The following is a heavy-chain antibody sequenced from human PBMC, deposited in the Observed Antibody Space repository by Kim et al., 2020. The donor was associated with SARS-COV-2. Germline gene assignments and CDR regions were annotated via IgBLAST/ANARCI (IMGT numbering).Heavy chain of an antibody. V-gene: IGHV3-23*01. Sequence: DSLKGRFTIARDNSKNTLYLQMNSLRAEDTAVYYCAKDGSPGIAAAGTGYWGQGTLVTVSS. J-gene: IGHJ4*02. D-gene: IGHD6-13*01. CDR3: AKDGSPGIAAAGTGY.